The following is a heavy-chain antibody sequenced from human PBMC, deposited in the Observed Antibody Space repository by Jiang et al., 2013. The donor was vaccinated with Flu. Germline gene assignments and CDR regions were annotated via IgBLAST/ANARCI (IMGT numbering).Heavy chain of an antibody. CDR1: GGSISSGDYY. V-gene: IGHV4-30-4*01. Sequence: GPGLVKPSQTLSLTCTVSGGSISSGDYYWSWIRQPPGKGLEWIGYIYYSGSTYYNPSLKSRVTISVDTSKNQFSLKLSSVTAADTAVYYCARDYGQGKYYFDYWGQGTLVTVSS. D-gene: IGHD3-16*01. CDR2: IYYSGST. J-gene: IGHJ4*02. CDR3: ARDYGQGKYYFDY.